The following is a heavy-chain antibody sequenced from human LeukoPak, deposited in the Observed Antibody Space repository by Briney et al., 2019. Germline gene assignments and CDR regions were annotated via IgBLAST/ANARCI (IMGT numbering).Heavy chain of an antibody. D-gene: IGHD3-16*01. V-gene: IGHV3-49*03. J-gene: IGHJ5*02. Sequence: GRSLRLSCTTSGFTFGTHTMHWFRQAPGKGLQWIGFIISRGTTQYAASVKGRFTISRDDSKSIAYLQMNSLKTEDTAVYYCTRDRFYVWFDPWGQGTLVTVSS. CDR1: GFTFGTHT. CDR3: TRDRFYVWFDP. CDR2: IISRGTT.